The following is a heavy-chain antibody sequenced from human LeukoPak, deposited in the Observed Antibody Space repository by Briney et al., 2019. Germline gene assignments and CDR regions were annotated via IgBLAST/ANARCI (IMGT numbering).Heavy chain of an antibody. CDR3: ARHVYSSGWYRS. CDR1: GVSIRSYY. D-gene: IGHD6-19*01. Sequence: KSSETLSLTCTGSGVSIRSYYWSWIRQPAGKGLEWIGRIYTSGYTKYNPSLMSRVTLSVDTSKNQFSLKLSSVTAADTAVYYCARHVYSSGWYRSWGQGTLVTVSS. V-gene: IGHV4-4*07. J-gene: IGHJ5*02. CDR2: IYTSGYT.